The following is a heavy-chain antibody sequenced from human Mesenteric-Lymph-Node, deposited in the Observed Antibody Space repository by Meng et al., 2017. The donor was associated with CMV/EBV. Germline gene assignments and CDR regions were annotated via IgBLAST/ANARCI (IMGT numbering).Heavy chain of an antibody. Sequence: LSTTTSGVGVGWIHEHPRKALEWLTVIYWDDDKHYSPSMEDRLTITKDTSRNQVVLTMTNMDPVDTATYYCAHARSSTSWYGGYVDYWGQGTLVTVSS. V-gene: IGHV2-5*02. CDR1: LSTTTSGVG. J-gene: IGHJ4*02. CDR2: IYWDDDK. D-gene: IGHD2-2*01. CDR3: AHARSSTSWYGGYVDY.